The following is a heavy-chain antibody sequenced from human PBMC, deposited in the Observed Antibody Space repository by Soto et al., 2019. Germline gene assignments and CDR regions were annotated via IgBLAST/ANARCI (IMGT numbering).Heavy chain of an antibody. D-gene: IGHD6-19*01. CDR3: ARTHWVSGTEY. CDR2: VYNSGNT. Sequence: QVQLQESGPGLVKPSETLSLTCTVSGGSMTGYFWSWIRQPAGKALEWIGHVYNSGNTDYNPSFASRITMAVDTSKRQFSLKVKSVTAADTAVYYCARTHWVSGTEYWGQGILVTVSS. CDR1: GGSMTGYF. V-gene: IGHV4-4*07. J-gene: IGHJ4*02.